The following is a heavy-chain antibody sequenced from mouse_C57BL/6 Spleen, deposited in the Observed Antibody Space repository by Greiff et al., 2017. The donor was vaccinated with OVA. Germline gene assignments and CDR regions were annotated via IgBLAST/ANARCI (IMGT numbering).Heavy chain of an antibody. Sequence: VQLQQSGAELVRPGTSVKVSCKASGYAFTNYLIEWVKQRPGQGLEWIGVINPGSGGTNYNEKFKGKATLTADKSSSTAYMQLSSLTSEDSAVYFCERKGANWDAMDYWGQGTSVTVSS. V-gene: IGHV1-54*01. CDR2: INPGSGGT. D-gene: IGHD4-1*01. CDR3: ERKGANWDAMDY. J-gene: IGHJ4*01. CDR1: GYAFTNYL.